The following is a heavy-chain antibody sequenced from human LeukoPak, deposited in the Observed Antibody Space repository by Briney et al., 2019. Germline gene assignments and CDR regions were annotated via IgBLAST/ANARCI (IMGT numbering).Heavy chain of an antibody. V-gene: IGHV1-46*01. D-gene: IGHD1-14*01. J-gene: IGHJ5*02. CDR2: INPSGGST. Sequence: ASVKVSCKASGYTFTSYYMHWVRQAPGQGLEWMGIINPSGGSTSYAQKFQGRVTMTRDTSTSTVYMELSSLRSEDTAVYCCARDNHRTGRRFDPWGQGTLVTVSS. CDR1: GYTFTSYY. CDR3: ARDNHRTGRRFDP.